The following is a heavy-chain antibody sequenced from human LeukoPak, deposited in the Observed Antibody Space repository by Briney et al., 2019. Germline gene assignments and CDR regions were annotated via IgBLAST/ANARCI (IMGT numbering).Heavy chain of an antibody. CDR3: ARLPKRLLILYFDL. CDR2: INHSGST. J-gene: IGHJ2*01. Sequence: KPSETLSLTCTVSGYSMSSGYYWSWIRQPPGKGLEWIGEINHSGSTNYNPSLKSRVTISVDTSKNQFSLKLSSVTAADTAVYYCARLPKRLLILYFDLWGRGTLVTVSS. V-gene: IGHV4-34*01. CDR1: GYSMSSGYY. D-gene: IGHD2-15*01.